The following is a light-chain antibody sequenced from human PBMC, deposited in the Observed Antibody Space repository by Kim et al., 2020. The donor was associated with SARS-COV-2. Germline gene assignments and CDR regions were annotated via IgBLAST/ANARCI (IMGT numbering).Light chain of an antibody. J-gene: IGLJ2*01. CDR1: RLRTYI. V-gene: IGLV3-19*01. Sequence: ALGQTVRMTCKVDRLRTYIASWYQQRPGQAPVLVIYGKNNRPSGIPDRFSGSNSGNTASLTISGAQAEDEADYYCSSRDSGVNHRLFGGGTQLTVL. CDR3: SSRDSGVNHRL. CDR2: GKN.